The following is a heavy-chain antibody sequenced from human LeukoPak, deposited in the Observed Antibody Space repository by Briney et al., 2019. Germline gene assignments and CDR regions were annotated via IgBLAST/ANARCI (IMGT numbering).Heavy chain of an antibody. V-gene: IGHV4-59*01. D-gene: IGHD5-24*01. Sequence: SETLSLTCTVSGGSINNYYWSWIRQAPGKGLEWIGYIYYSGSANYNPSLKSRVTISVDTSKNQFSLRLSSVTAADTAVYYCARGREMATLKAFDPGGQGTLVTVSS. CDR2: IYYSGSA. CDR1: GGSINNYY. CDR3: ARGREMATLKAFDP. J-gene: IGHJ5*02.